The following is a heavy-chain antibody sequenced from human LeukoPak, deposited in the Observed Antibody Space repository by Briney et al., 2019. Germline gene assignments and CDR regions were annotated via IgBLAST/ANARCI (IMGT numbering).Heavy chain of an antibody. D-gene: IGHD1-1*01. CDR1: GYTFTGYY. J-gene: IGHJ4*02. CDR2: INPNSGGT. V-gene: IGHV1-2*02. CDR3: ARDDGTADY. Sequence: ASVKVSCKASGYTFTGYYMHWVRQAPGQGLEWMGWINPNSGGTDFAQKFQGRVTMTRDTSISTAYMELSSLRSDDTAVYYCARDDGTADYWGQGTLVTVSS.